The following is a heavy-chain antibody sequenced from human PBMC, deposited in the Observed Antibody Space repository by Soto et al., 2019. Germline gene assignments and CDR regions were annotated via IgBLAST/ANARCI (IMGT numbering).Heavy chain of an antibody. D-gene: IGHD3-22*01. CDR2: IYSNGGST. CDR3: VKDRYYYDSSAYRSAY. V-gene: IGHV3-64D*06. Sequence: GGSLRLSCSAAGFTFSNYAMHWVRQAPGKGLEYVSAIYSNGGSTFYADSVRGRFTISRDNSKNTLYLQMSSLRAEDTAVYYCVKDRYYYDSSAYRSAYWGQGTLVTVSS. CDR1: GFTFSNYA. J-gene: IGHJ4*02.